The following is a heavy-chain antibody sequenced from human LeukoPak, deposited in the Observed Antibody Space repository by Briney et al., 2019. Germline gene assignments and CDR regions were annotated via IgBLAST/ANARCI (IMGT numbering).Heavy chain of an antibody. D-gene: IGHD6-13*01. CDR2: IYYSGST. CDR1: GGSISSSSYY. V-gene: IGHV4-39*01. Sequence: ASETLSLTCTVSGGSISSSSYYWGWIRQPPGKGLEWIGSIYYSGSTYYNPSLKSRVTISVDTSKNQFSLKLSSVTAADTAVYYCARHLGVLSSSSKGNFDYWGQGTLVTVSS. CDR3: ARHLGVLSSSSKGNFDY. J-gene: IGHJ4*02.